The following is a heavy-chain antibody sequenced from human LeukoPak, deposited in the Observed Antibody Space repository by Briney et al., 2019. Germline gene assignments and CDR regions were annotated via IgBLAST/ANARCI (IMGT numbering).Heavy chain of an antibody. D-gene: IGHD3-10*01. CDR2: IWYDGGNK. V-gene: IGHV3-33*01. CDR3: TAGSGSYRIDY. CDR1: GFTFSSYG. Sequence: GGSLTLSCAASGFTFSSYGMHWVRQAPAKGLEGLAVIWYDGGNKYYADSVKGRFTISRDNSKNTLYLQMNSLRAEDTAVYYCTAGSGSYRIDYWGQGTLVIVSS. J-gene: IGHJ4*02.